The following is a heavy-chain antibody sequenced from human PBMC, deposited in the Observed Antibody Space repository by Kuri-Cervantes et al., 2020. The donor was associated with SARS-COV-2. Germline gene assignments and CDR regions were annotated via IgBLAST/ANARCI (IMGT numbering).Heavy chain of an antibody. V-gene: IGHV4-34*01. Sequence: GSLRLSCAVYGGSFSGYYWSWIRQPPGKGLEWIGEINHSGSTNYNPSLKSRVTISVDTSKNQFSLKLSSVTAADTAVYYCARHSLVVGYSGSFDYWGQGTLVTVSS. CDR3: ARHSLVVGYSGSFDY. D-gene: IGHD5-12*01. CDR2: INHSGST. J-gene: IGHJ4*02. CDR1: GGSFSGYY.